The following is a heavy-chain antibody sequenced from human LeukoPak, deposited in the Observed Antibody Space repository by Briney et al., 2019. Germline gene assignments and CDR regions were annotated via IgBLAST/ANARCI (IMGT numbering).Heavy chain of an antibody. D-gene: IGHD4-17*01. Sequence: GGSLRLSWSASGFTFSIYAMHWVRQAPGKGLEYVSAISSNGGHTYYADSVKGRFTISRDNSKNTLYLQMSSLRVEDTAVYYCVTDLTMVTTSQLFDYWGQGTLVTVSS. CDR3: VTDLTMVTTSQLFDY. J-gene: IGHJ4*02. CDR1: GFTFSIYA. CDR2: ISSNGGHT. V-gene: IGHV3-64D*06.